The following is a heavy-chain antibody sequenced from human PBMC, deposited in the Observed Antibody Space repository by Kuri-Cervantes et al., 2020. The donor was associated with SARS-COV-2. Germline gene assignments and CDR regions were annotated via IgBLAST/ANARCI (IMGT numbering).Heavy chain of an antibody. CDR1: GDSVSSNSAD. J-gene: IGHJ5*02. Sequence: SQTLSLPCAISGDSVSSNSADWNWIRQSPSRGLEWLGRTYYRSKWYNDYAVSVKSLITINPDTSKNQFSLQLNSVTPEDTAVYYCARAFNYYGMFDPWGQGTLVTVSS. CDR3: ARAFNYYGMFDP. CDR2: TYYRSKWYN. V-gene: IGHV6-1*01. D-gene: IGHD3-22*01.